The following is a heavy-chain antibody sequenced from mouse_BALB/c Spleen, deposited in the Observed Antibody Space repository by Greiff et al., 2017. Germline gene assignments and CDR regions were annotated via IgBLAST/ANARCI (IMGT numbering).Heavy chain of an antibody. CDR2: ISYSGST. V-gene: IGHV3-2*02. D-gene: IGHD2-4*01. J-gene: IGHJ2*01. CDR3: AREIYDYDFYFDY. Sequence: EVQLQESGPGLVKPSQSLSLTCTVTGYSITSDYAWNWIRQFPGNKLEWMGYISYSGSTSYNPSLKSRISITRDTSKNQFFLQLNSVTTEDTATYYCAREIYDYDFYFDYWGQGTTLTVSS. CDR1: GYSITSDYA.